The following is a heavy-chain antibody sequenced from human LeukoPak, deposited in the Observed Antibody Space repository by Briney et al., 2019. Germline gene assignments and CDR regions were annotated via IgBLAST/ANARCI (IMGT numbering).Heavy chain of an antibody. J-gene: IGHJ4*02. CDR3: ARRAGILTGYYIDY. CDR2: ISLGGSNQ. Sequence: GGSLRLSCAASGFTLRSYGMHWVRQAPGKGLEWVAVISLGGSNQYYADSVKGRFSISRDISKNTLSLQMNSLRAEDTAMYYCARRAGILTGYYIDYWGQGTLVTVSS. V-gene: IGHV3-30-3*01. D-gene: IGHD3-9*01. CDR1: GFTLRSYG.